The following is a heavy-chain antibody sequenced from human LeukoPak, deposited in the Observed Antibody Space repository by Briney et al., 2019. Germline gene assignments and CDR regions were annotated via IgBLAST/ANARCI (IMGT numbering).Heavy chain of an antibody. Sequence: GGSLRLSCAASGFTFNSYAMSWVRQAPWERLQWVSGISNSGGNTYYADSVRGRFTISRDNSKNTLYLQMNSLRAEDTAVYYCARHRSSWLIDYWGQGTLVTVSS. CDR3: ARHRSSWLIDY. CDR1: GFTFNSYA. V-gene: IGHV3-23*01. CDR2: ISNSGGNT. J-gene: IGHJ4*02. D-gene: IGHD6-6*01.